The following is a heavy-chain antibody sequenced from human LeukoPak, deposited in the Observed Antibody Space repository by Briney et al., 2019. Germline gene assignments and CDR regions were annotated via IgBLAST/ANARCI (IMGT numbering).Heavy chain of an antibody. V-gene: IGHV3-33*06. Sequence: HSGRSLRLSCAASGFMFSDYGMPWVRQAPGKGLEWVAAIWYDGSNIFYADSVKGRFTISRDNSKNALYLQMNSLRAEDTADYYCAKEGDRGEALYYYYMDVWGNGTTVTVSS. CDR1: GFMFSDYG. CDR3: AKEGDRGEALYYYYMDV. CDR2: IWYDGSNI. J-gene: IGHJ6*03. D-gene: IGHD3-10*01.